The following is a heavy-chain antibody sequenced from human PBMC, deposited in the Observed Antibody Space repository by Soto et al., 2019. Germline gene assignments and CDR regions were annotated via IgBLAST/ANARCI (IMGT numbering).Heavy chain of an antibody. CDR2: IFWDDDK. CDR1: GFSLSTSGVG. Sequence: QITLKESGPTLVKPTQTLTLTCTFSGFSLSTSGVGVGWIRQPPGKALEWLALIFWDDDKRYSPSLKSRLTITKDPSKNQVVLTISHMDRADAATYSCTHHGYYSYGMDVWGQGTTVTVSS. CDR3: THHGYYSYGMDV. J-gene: IGHJ6*02. V-gene: IGHV2-5*02.